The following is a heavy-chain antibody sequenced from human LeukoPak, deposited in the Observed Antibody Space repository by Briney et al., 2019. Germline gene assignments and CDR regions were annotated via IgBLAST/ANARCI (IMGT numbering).Heavy chain of an antibody. J-gene: IGHJ4*02. CDR3: ASTYGSGSYSTPVFDY. V-gene: IGHV4-59*08. D-gene: IGHD3-10*01. CDR2: IYYSGST. CDR1: GGSISSYY. Sequence: SETLSLTCTVSGGSISSYYWSWIRQPPGKGLEWIGYIYYSGSTNYNPSLKSRVTISVDTSKNQFSLKLSSVTAADTAVYYCASTYGSGSYSTPVFDYWGQGTLVTVSP.